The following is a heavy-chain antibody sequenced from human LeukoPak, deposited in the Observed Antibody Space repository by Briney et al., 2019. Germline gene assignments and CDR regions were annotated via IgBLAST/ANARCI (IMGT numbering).Heavy chain of an antibody. J-gene: IGHJ4*02. CDR3: ARALWELRSSAYFDY. CDR1: GFTFSTYI. D-gene: IGHD1-26*01. V-gene: IGHV3-21*06. Sequence: PGGSLRLSCAASGFTFSTYIMNWVRQAPGKGLEWVSSISGSSSYIYYADSMKGRFTISRDNAKSSLYLQMNSLRDEDTAIYFCARALWELRSSAYFDYWGQGTLVTVSS. CDR2: ISGSSSYI.